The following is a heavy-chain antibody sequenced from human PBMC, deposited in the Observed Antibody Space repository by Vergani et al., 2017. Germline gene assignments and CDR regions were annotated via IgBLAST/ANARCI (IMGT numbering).Heavy chain of an antibody. V-gene: IGHV1-3*01. J-gene: IGHJ5*02. D-gene: IGHD3-10*01. CDR2: INAGNGNT. CDR3: ARDHPPNYYGSGSRFNWFDP. Sequence: QVQLVQSGAEVKKPGSSVKVSCKASGYTFTSYAMHWVRQAPGQRLEWMGWINAGNGNTKYSQKFQGRVTITRDTSASTAYMELSSLRSEDTAVYYCARDHPPNYYGSGSRFNWFDPWGQGTLVTVSS. CDR1: GYTFTSYA.